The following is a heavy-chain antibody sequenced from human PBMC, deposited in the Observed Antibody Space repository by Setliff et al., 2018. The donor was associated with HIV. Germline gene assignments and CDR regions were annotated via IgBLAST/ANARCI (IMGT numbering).Heavy chain of an antibody. J-gene: IGHJ4*01. CDR3: AKDGISGGAYPPYYFDY. CDR2: LYSGGGVS. V-gene: IGHV3-23*03. Sequence: GGSLRLSCAVSGFRISNYAMSWVRQAPGKGLEWVSTLYSGGGVSYYGDSVKGRFTISSDDGTVYLQLNSLRVEDTAVYYCAKDGISGGAYPPYYFDYWGHGTLVTVSS. D-gene: IGHD2-15*01. CDR1: GFRISNYA.